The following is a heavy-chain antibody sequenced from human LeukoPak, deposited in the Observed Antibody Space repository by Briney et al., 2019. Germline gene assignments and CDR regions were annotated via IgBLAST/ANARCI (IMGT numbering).Heavy chain of an antibody. CDR2: IYSGGST. J-gene: IGHJ4*02. D-gene: IGHD2-15*01. V-gene: IGHV3-66*01. CDR3: ASTQRGDYFDY. Sequence: GGSPRLSCAASGFTVSSNYMSWVRQAPGKGLEWVSVIYSGGSTYYADSVKGRFTISRDNSKNTLYLQMNSLRAEDTAVYYCASTQRGDYFDYWGQGTLVTVSS. CDR1: GFTVSSNY.